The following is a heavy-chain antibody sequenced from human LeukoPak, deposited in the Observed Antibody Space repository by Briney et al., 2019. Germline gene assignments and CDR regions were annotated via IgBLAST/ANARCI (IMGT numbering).Heavy chain of an antibody. CDR3: ARDSGGYISDPDY. V-gene: IGHV3-21*01. Sequence: GGSLRLSCAASGFTFSSYSMNWVRQAPGKGLEWVSSISSSSSYIYYADSVKGRFTISRDNAKNSLYLQMNSLRAEDTAVYYCARDSGGYISDPDYWGQGTLVTVSS. CDR1: GFTFSSYS. CDR2: ISSSSSYI. J-gene: IGHJ4*02. D-gene: IGHD3-22*01.